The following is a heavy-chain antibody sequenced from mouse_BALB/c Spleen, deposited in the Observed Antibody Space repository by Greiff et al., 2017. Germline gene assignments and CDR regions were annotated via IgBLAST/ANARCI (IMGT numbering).Heavy chain of an antibody. Sequence: EVQGVESGGGLVKPGGSLKLSCAASGFTFSDYYMYWVRQTPEKRLEWVATISDGGSYTYYPDSVKGRFTISRDNAKNNLYLQMSSLKSEDTAMYYCARGWLLRSYFDYWGQGTTLTVSS. D-gene: IGHD2-3*01. CDR3: ARGWLLRSYFDY. V-gene: IGHV5-4*02. J-gene: IGHJ2*01. CDR2: ISDGGSYT. CDR1: GFTFSDYY.